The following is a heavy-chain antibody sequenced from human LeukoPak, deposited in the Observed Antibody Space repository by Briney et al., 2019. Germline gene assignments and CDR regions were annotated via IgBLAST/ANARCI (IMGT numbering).Heavy chain of an antibody. Sequence: GASVKVSFMASGYPFTGYYMHWVRPAPGQGLEWMGWINPNSGGTNYAQKFQGRVTMTRDTSISTAYMELSRLRSDDTAVYYCARDGSYGSKYNWFDPWGQGTLVTVSS. CDR2: INPNSGGT. D-gene: IGHD5-18*01. CDR1: GYPFTGYY. J-gene: IGHJ5*02. CDR3: ARDGSYGSKYNWFDP. V-gene: IGHV1-2*02.